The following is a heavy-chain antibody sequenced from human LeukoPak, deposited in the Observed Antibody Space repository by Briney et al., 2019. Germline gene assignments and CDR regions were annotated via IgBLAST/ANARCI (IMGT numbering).Heavy chain of an antibody. V-gene: IGHV4-38-2*02. CDR3: ARGLVVLMVYAKSWFDP. J-gene: IGHJ5*02. CDR1: GYSISSGYY. CDR2: INHSGST. Sequence: SETLSLTCTVSGYSISSGYYWSWIRQPPGKGLEWIGEINHSGSTNYNPSLKSRVTISVDTSKNQFSLKLSSVTAADTAVYYCARGLVVLMVYAKSWFDPWGQGTLVTVSS. D-gene: IGHD2-8*01.